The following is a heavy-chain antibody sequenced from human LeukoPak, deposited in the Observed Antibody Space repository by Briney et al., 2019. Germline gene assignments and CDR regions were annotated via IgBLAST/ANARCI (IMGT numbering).Heavy chain of an antibody. CDR2: IYYSGST. CDR3: ARTDSSGWYWYFDY. Sequence: PSETLSLTCTVSGGSISSYYWSWIRQPPGKGLEWIGYIYYSGSTNYNPSLKSRVTISVDTSKNQFSLKLSSVTAADTAVYYCARTDSSGWYWYFDYWGQGTLVTVSS. V-gene: IGHV4-59*01. CDR1: GGSISSYY. D-gene: IGHD6-19*01. J-gene: IGHJ4*02.